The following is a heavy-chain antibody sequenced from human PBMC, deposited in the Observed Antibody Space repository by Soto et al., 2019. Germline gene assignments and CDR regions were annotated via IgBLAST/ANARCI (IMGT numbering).Heavy chain of an antibody. CDR2: IIPIFGTA. D-gene: IGHD3-3*01. J-gene: IGHJ6*02. CDR3: ARGQVGGVVSLGGMDV. Sequence: QVQLVQSGAEVKKPGSSVKVSCKASGGTFSSYAISWVRQAPGQGLEWMGGIIPIFGTANYAQKFQGRVTITADEYTSTAYMELSSLRSEDTAVYYCARGQVGGVVSLGGMDVWGQGTTVTVSS. V-gene: IGHV1-69*01. CDR1: GGTFSSYA.